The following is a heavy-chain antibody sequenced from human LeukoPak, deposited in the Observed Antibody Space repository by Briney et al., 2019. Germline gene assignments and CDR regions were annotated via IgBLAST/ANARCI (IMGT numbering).Heavy chain of an antibody. CDR2: IKQDGSEK. CDR3: ARESRYYDFWSGYFDYFDY. CDR1: GFTFSNYW. V-gene: IGHV3-7*01. Sequence: GGSLRLSCAASGFTFSNYWMSWVRQAPGKGLEWVANIKQDGSEKYYVDSVKGRFTISRDNAKNSLYLQMNSLRAEETAVYYCARESRYYDFWSGYFDYFDYWGQGTLVTVSS. D-gene: IGHD3-3*01. J-gene: IGHJ4*02.